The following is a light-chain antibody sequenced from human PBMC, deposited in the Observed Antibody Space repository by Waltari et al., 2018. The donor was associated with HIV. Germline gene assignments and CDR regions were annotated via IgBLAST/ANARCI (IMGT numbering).Light chain of an antibody. Sequence: HSALTQPRPVSGSPGQSVTISCTGTSSDIGAYDYVSWFQKFPGRAPKLLLFDFKKPPSGVPVRFSGFNSVDTASLTISGLRPDDESYYFCSSYGGVASDLIFGGGTTLTVL. V-gene: IGLV2-11*01. J-gene: IGLJ2*01. CDR3: SSYGGVASDLI. CDR1: SSDIGAYDY. CDR2: DFK.